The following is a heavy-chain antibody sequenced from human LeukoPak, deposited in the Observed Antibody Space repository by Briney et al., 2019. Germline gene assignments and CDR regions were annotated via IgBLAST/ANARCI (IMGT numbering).Heavy chain of an antibody. Sequence: GGSLRLSCAASGFTFSSYAMSWVRQAPGKGLEWVSTISGSGGSTYYADSVKGRFTIPRDNSKNTLYLQMNSLRAEDTAVYYCAKVVTGIVVGGVFHYWGQGTLVTVSS. V-gene: IGHV3-23*01. CDR1: GFTFSSYA. CDR2: ISGSGGST. CDR3: AKVVTGIVVGGVFHY. D-gene: IGHD3-22*01. J-gene: IGHJ4*02.